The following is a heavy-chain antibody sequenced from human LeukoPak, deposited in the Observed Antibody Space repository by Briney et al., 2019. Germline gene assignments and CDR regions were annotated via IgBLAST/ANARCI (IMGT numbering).Heavy chain of an antibody. D-gene: IGHD1-1*01. CDR2: ISPPGGAI. Sequence: GGSLRLSCAASGFTFSTSAMNWVRQAPGRGLERVSSISPPGGAIFYADSLRGRFTISRDNAKNSLYLQMNSLRAEDTALYFCASGIRERGFDYWGQGILVTVSP. V-gene: IGHV3-21*01. CDR1: GFTFSTSA. CDR3: ASGIRERGFDY. J-gene: IGHJ4*02.